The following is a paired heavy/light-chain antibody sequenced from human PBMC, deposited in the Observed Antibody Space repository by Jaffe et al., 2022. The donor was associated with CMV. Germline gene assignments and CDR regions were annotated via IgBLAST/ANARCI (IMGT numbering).Light chain of an antibody. J-gene: IGLJ3*02. CDR1: ALPKKY. Sequence: SYELTQPPSVSVSPGQTARITCSGDALPKKYAYWYQQKSGQAPVLVIYEDSKRPSGIPERFSGSSSGTMATLTISGAQVEDEADYYCYSTDSSGNPQFGGGTKLTVL. V-gene: IGLV3-10*01. CDR3: YSTDSSGNPQ. CDR2: EDS.
Heavy chain of an antibody. CDR2: ISAYNGNT. D-gene: IGHD1-26*01. CDR3: ARVRSGSFPGAYYFDY. J-gene: IGHJ4*02. V-gene: IGHV1-18*01. Sequence: QVQLVQSGAEVKKPGASVKVSCKASGYTFTSYGISWVRQAPGQGLEWMGWISAYNGNTNYAQKLQGRVTMTTDTSTSTAYMELRSLRSDDTAVYYCARVRSGSFPGAYYFDYWGQGTLVTVSS. CDR1: GYTFTSYG.